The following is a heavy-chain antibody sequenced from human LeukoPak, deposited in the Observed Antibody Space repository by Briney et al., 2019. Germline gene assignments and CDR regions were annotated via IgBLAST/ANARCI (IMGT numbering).Heavy chain of an antibody. CDR3: ARDRDSSGCFDY. J-gene: IGHJ4*02. V-gene: IGHV3-30*04. Sequence: GGSLRLSCAASGFTFSSYAMHWVRQAPGKGLEWVAVISYDGSNKYYADSVKGRFTISRDNSKNTLYLQMNSLRAEDTAVYHCARDRDSSGCFDYWGQGTLVTVSS. D-gene: IGHD3-22*01. CDR1: GFTFSSYA. CDR2: ISYDGSNK.